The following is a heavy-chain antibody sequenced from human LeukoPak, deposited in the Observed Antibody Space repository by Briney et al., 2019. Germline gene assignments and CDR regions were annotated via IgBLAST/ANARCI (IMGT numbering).Heavy chain of an antibody. Sequence: GGSLRLSCAASGFTFSSYSMNWVRQAPGKGLEWVSSISSSSSYIYYADSVKGRFTISRDNAKNSLYLQMNSLRAEDTAVYYCALNLNGAYYDFWSGHYYMDVWGKGTTVTVSS. J-gene: IGHJ6*03. CDR3: ALNLNGAYYDFWSGHYYMDV. CDR1: GFTFSSYS. CDR2: ISSSSSYI. V-gene: IGHV3-21*01. D-gene: IGHD3-3*01.